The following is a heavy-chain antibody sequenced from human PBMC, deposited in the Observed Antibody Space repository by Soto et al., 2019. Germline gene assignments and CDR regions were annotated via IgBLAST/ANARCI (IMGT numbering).Heavy chain of an antibody. J-gene: IGHJ4*02. CDR1: GFTFSSYG. CDR2: ISYDGSNK. Sequence: QVQLVESGGGVVQPGRSLRLSCAASGFTFSSYGMHWVRQAPGKGLEWVAVISYDGSNKYYADSVKGRFTISRDNSKNTLYLQMNSLRAEDTAVYHCAGIGEFTSFRDYWGQGTLVTVSS. V-gene: IGHV3-30*03. D-gene: IGHD3-10*01. CDR3: AGIGEFTSFRDY.